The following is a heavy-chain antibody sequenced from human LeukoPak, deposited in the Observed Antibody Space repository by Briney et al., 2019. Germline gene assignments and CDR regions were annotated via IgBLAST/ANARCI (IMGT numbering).Heavy chain of an antibody. Sequence: GASVKVSCKASGYTFTSYDINWVRQATGQGLEWMGWMNPNSGNTGYAQKFQGRVTITRNTSTSTVYMELSSLRSEDTAVYYCARVGHDFWSGDRYYFDYWGQGTLVTVSS. D-gene: IGHD3-3*01. J-gene: IGHJ4*02. CDR1: GYTFTSYD. CDR2: MNPNSGNT. CDR3: ARVGHDFWSGDRYYFDY. V-gene: IGHV1-8*03.